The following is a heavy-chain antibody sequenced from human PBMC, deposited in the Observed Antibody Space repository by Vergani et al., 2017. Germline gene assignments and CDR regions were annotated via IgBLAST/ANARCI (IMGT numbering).Heavy chain of an antibody. J-gene: IGHJ4*02. V-gene: IGHV3-30-3*01. CDR1: GFTFSSYA. Sequence: QVQLVESGGGVVQPGRSLRLSCAASGFTFSSYAMHWVRQAPGKGLEWVAVISYDGSNKYYADSVKGRFTISRDNAKNSLYLQMNSLRAEDTAVYYCARDQTPFTGVDYWGQGTLVTVSS. CDR2: ISYDGSNK. D-gene: IGHD3-9*01. CDR3: ARDQTPFTGVDY.